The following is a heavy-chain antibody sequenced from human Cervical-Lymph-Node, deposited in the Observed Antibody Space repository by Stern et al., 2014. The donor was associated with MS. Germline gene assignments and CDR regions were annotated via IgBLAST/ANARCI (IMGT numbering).Heavy chain of an antibody. CDR3: ARDLAGDGDLYLDY. CDR2: NNGNSGAT. Sequence: QGRLVQSGAEVKKPGASVKVSCKASGYTITDYYIHWVRQAPGQGLEWRGWNNGNSGATKYAQNLQGRFTMTRDTSITTAHMELSGLRADDTAVYYCARDLAGDGDLYLDYWGQGTLVTVSS. V-gene: IGHV1-2*02. CDR1: GYTITDYY. D-gene: IGHD7-27*01. J-gene: IGHJ4*02.